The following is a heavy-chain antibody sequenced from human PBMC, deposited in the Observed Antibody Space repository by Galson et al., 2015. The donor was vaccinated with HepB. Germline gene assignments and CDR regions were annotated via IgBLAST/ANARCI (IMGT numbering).Heavy chain of an antibody. CDR3: ARALGYCSSTSCSEFDY. Sequence: SVKVSCKASGGTFSSYAISWVRQAPGQGLEWMGGIIPIFGTANYAQKFQGRVTITADESTSTAYMELSSLRSEDTAVYYCARALGYCSSTSCSEFDYWGQGTLVTVSS. V-gene: IGHV1-69*13. CDR1: GGTFSSYA. D-gene: IGHD2-2*01. J-gene: IGHJ4*02. CDR2: IIPIFGTA.